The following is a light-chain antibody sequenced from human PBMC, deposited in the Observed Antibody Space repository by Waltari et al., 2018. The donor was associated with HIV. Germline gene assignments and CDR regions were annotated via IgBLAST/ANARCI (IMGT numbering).Light chain of an antibody. CDR1: SSNLGSTY. CDR2: RNN. J-gene: IGLJ3*02. CDR3: AAWDDSLSGQWV. V-gene: IGLV1-47*01. Sequence: QSVLTQPPSASGTPGQRVTISCSGSSSNLGSTYVYWYQQLPGTAPKLLIYRNNQRPSGVPARFSGSKSGTSASLAISGLRSEDEADYYCAAWDDSLSGQWVFGGGTKVTVL.